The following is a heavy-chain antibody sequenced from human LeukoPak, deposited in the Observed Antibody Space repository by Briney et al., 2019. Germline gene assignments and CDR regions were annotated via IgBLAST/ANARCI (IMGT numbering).Heavy chain of an antibody. Sequence: SETLSLTCTVSGGSISSSSYYWGWIRQPPGKGLEWIGSIYYSGSTYYNPSLKSRVTMSVDTSNNQFSLKLSSVTAADTAVYYCARDPYRSGGSCYLNWFDPWGQGTLVTVSS. CDR2: IYYSGST. CDR3: ARDPYRSGGSCYLNWFDP. CDR1: GGSISSSSYY. J-gene: IGHJ5*02. D-gene: IGHD2-15*01. V-gene: IGHV4-39*07.